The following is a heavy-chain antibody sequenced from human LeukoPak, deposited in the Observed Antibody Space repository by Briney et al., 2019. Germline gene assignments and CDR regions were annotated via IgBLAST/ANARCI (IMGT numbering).Heavy chain of an antibody. D-gene: IGHD3-10*01. J-gene: IGHJ4*02. CDR2: IRYDGSNK. CDR1: GFTFSSYG. Sequence: PGGSLRLSCAASGFTFSSYGMHWVRQAPGKGLEWVAFIRYDGSNKYYADSVKGRFTISRDNSKNTLYLQMNSLRAEDTAVYYCAEDRPKYGSGSYSDYWGQGTLVTVSS. CDR3: AEDRPKYGSGSYSDY. V-gene: IGHV3-30*02.